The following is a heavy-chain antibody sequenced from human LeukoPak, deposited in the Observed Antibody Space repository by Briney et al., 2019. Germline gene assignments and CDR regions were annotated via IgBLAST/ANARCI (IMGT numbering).Heavy chain of an antibody. CDR2: ISSSSSTI. J-gene: IGHJ4*02. V-gene: IGHV3-48*01. Sequence: PGGSLRLSCAVSGFIFGTYSMNWVRQAPGKGLEWVSYISSSSSTIYYADSVKGRFTISRDNAKNSLYLQMNSLRAEDTAIYYCTRDSPPDYWGQGTLVTVSS. CDR3: TRDSPPDY. CDR1: GFIFGTYS.